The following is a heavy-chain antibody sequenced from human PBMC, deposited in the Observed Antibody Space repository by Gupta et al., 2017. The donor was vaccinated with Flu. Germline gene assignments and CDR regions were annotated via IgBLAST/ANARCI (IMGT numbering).Heavy chain of an antibody. V-gene: IGHV3-30-3*01. CDR2: ISYDGSNK. D-gene: IGHD1-26*01. Sequence: TFSSYAMHWVRQAPGKGLEWVAVISYDGSNKYYADSVKGRFTISRDNSKNTLYLQMNSLRAEDTAVYYCARVEGAWELIDAFDIWGQGTMVTGSS. CDR1: TFSSYA. J-gene: IGHJ3*02. CDR3: ARVEGAWELIDAFDI.